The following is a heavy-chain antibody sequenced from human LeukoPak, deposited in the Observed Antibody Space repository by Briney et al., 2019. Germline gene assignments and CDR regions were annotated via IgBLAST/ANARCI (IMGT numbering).Heavy chain of an antibody. Sequence: GGSLRLSCAASGFTLSSYGMHWVRQAPGKGLEWVAFIRYDGSNKYYADSVKGRFTISRDNAKNSLYLQMNSLRAEDTAVYYCARSRLRYFDWLPTSFDYWGQGTLVTVSS. V-gene: IGHV3-30*02. J-gene: IGHJ4*02. CDR3: ARSRLRYFDWLPTSFDY. CDR1: GFTLSSYG. CDR2: IRYDGSNK. D-gene: IGHD3-9*01.